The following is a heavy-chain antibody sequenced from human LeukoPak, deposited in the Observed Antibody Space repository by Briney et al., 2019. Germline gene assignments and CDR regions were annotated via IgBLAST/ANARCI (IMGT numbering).Heavy chain of an antibody. Sequence: SETLSLTCTVSGGSISSGSYYWSWIRQPAGKGLEWIGRIYTSGSTNYNPSLKSRVTISVDTSKNQFSLKLSSVTAADTAVYYCARAPRSGTAMVKYYFDYWGQGTQVTVSS. CDR1: GGSISSGSYY. V-gene: IGHV4-61*02. J-gene: IGHJ4*02. D-gene: IGHD5-18*01. CDR3: ARAPRSGTAMVKYYFDY. CDR2: IYTSGST.